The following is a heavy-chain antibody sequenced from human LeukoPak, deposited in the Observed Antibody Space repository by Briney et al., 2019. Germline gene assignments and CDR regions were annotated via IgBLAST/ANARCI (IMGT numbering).Heavy chain of an antibody. CDR2: IIPILGIA. D-gene: IGHD6-19*01. CDR3: ARDGIAVAPIDY. CDR1: GGTFSSYA. J-gene: IGHJ4*02. Sequence: EASVKVSRKASGGTFSSYAISWVRQAPGQGLEWMGRIIPILGIANYAQKFQGRVTITADKSTSTAYMELSSLRSEDTAVYYCARDGIAVAPIDYWGQGTLVTVSS. V-gene: IGHV1-69*04.